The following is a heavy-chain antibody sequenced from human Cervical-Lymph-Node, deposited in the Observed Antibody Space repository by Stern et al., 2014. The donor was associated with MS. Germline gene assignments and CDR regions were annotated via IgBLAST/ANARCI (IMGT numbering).Heavy chain of an antibody. CDR1: GFTFSSCA. V-gene: IGHV3-23*04. D-gene: IGHD2-21*02. J-gene: IGHJ4*02. CDR3: AKEKWVPSTAEIDY. CDR2: IGANGGAT. Sequence: EVQLVESGGGLLQPGGSLRLSCEASGFTFSSCAMTWVRQAPGKGLEWVSSIGANGGATYYVDSVKGRFAISRDNSKNTVYLEMSSLRVDDTAVYFCAKEKWVPSTAEIDYWGQGTLVTVSS.